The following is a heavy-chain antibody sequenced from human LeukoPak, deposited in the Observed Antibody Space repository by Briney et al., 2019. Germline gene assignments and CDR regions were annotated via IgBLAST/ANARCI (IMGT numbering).Heavy chain of an antibody. J-gene: IGHJ6*02. V-gene: IGHV4-34*01. CDR1: GGSLSGYY. CDR3: ARESPYCSGGSCQNYYYGMDV. D-gene: IGHD2-15*01. CDR2: INHSGST. Sequence: SETLSLTCAVYGGSLSGYYWSWIRQPPGKGLEWIGEINHSGSTNYNPSLKSRVTISVDTSKNQFSLKLSSVTAADTAVYYCARESPYCSGGSCQNYYYGMDVWGQGTTVTVSS.